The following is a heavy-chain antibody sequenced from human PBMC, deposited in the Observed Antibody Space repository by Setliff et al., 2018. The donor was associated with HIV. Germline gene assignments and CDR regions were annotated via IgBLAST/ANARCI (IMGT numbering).Heavy chain of an antibody. CDR1: GYTFNRYD. CDR3: AEEAFDI. CDR2: INPNSGGT. Sequence: ASVKVSCKASGYTFNRYDINWVRQATGQGLEWMGRINPNSGGTNYAQKFQGRVTMTRDTSISTAYMELSRLRSDDTAVYYCAEEAFDIWGQGTMVTVSS. J-gene: IGHJ3*02. V-gene: IGHV1-2*06.